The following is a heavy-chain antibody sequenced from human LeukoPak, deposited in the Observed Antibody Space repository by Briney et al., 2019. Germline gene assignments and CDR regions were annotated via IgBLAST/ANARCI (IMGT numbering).Heavy chain of an antibody. V-gene: IGHV3-11*03. CDR1: GFTFSDCY. D-gene: IGHD1-26*01. CDR2: ISSSSTYT. CDR3: ARQGGNYDY. J-gene: IGHJ4*02. Sequence: GGSLRLSCAASGFTFSDCYMTWIRQAPGKGLEWVSYISSSSTYTNYADSVKGRFTIYRDNAKNSLYLQMNSLRAEDTAVYYCARQGGNYDYWGQGTLVTVSS.